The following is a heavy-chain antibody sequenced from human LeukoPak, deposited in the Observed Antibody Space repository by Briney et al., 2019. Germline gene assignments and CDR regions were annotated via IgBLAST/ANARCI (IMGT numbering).Heavy chain of an antibody. D-gene: IGHD5-12*01. J-gene: IGHJ6*03. CDR3: ARTPGGYDPYMDV. Sequence: GASVKVSCKASGYIFTSYGISWVRQAPGQGLEWMGWISAYNGNTNYAQKFQGRVTMTTDISTSTAYMELRSLRSDDTAVYYCARTPGGYDPYMDVWGKGTTVTVSS. CDR2: ISAYNGNT. CDR1: GYIFTSYG. V-gene: IGHV1-18*01.